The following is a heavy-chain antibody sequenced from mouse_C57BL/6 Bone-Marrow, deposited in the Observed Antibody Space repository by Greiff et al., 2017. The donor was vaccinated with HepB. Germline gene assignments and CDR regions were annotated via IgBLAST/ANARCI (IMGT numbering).Heavy chain of an antibody. CDR2: IYPGGGYT. Sequence: VQRVESGAELVRPGTSVKMSCKASGYTFTNYWIGWAKQRPGHGLEWIGDIYPGGGYTNYNEKFKGKATLTADKSSSTAYMQFSSLTSEDSAIYYCARSGFSGFAYWGQGTLVTVSA. D-gene: IGHD3-1*01. CDR1: GYTFTNYW. V-gene: IGHV1-63*01. CDR3: ARSGFSGFAY. J-gene: IGHJ3*01.